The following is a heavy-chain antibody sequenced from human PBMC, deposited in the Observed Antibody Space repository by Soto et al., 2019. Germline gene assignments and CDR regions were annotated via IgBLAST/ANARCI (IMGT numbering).Heavy chain of an antibody. V-gene: IGHV4-59*01. CDR2: IYYSGST. Sequence: SETLSPTSTALGGPISSYTWSWIRQPPGKGLEWIGYIYYSGSTNYNPSLKSRVTISVDTSKNQFSLKLSSVTAADTAVYYCASSDDSSSWEFSTFDYWGQGTLVTVSS. CDR3: ASSDDSSSWEFSTFDY. CDR1: GGPISSYT. J-gene: IGHJ4*02. D-gene: IGHD6-13*01.